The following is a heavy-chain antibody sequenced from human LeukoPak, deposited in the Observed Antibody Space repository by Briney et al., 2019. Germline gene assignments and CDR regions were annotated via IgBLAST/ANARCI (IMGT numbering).Heavy chain of an antibody. CDR1: GFTFSSYS. Sequence: GRSLRLSCAASGFTFSSYSMNWVRQAPGKGLEWVSSISSSSSYIYYADSVKGRFTISRDNAKNSLYLQMNSLRAEDTAVYYCARATGGYSYGEAFDIWGQGTMVTVSS. CDR3: ARATGGYSYGEAFDI. V-gene: IGHV3-21*01. CDR2: ISSSSSYI. J-gene: IGHJ3*02. D-gene: IGHD5-18*01.